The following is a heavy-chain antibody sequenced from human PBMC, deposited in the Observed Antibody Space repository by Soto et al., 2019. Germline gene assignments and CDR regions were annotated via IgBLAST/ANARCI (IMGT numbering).Heavy chain of an antibody. Sequence: QVRLVQSGAEVKKPGSSMKVSCKASGGSFNTDSMTWVRQAPGQGLEWMGRILPLFAKTTYAQQFQGRVTITADKAPSTVYMELNSLTSQDTAIYYCARDRAYGSLDYWGQGTLVAVSS. V-gene: IGHV1-69*08. CDR1: GGSFNTDS. CDR3: ARDRAYGSLDY. CDR2: ILPLFAKT. D-gene: IGHD3-16*01. J-gene: IGHJ4*02.